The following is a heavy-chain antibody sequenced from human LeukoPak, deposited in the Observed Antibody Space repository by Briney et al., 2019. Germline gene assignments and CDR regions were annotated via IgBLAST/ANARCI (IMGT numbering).Heavy chain of an antibody. J-gene: IGHJ5*02. CDR2: IYSDGST. Sequence: GGSLRLSCAASGFAVSTNYLSWVRQAPGKGLEWVSVIYSDGSTYYADSVKGRFTISRDNSKNTLYLQMNSLRPEDTAVYYCARDQRSESYYPWGWFDPWGQGTLVTVSS. D-gene: IGHD1-26*01. V-gene: IGHV3-66*02. CDR1: GFAVSTNY. CDR3: ARDQRSESYYPWGWFDP.